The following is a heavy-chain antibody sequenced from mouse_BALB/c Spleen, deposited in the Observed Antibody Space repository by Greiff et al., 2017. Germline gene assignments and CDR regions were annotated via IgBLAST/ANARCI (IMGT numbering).Heavy chain of an antibody. CDR2: ISSGGGST. V-gene: IGHV5-12-1*01. J-gene: IGHJ4*01. Sequence: EVQVVESGGGLVKPGGSLKLSCAASGFAFSSYDMSWVRQTPEKRLEWVAYISSGGGSTYYPDTVKGRFTISRDNAKNTLYLQMSSLKSEDTAMYYCARHDTVGAMDYWGQGTSVTVSS. CDR3: ARHDTVGAMDY. CDR1: GFAFSSYD. D-gene: IGHD1-3*01.